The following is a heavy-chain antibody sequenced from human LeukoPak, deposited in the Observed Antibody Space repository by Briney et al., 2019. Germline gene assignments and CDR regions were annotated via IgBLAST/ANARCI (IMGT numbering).Heavy chain of an antibody. CDR2: INQSGST. J-gene: IGHJ4*02. Sequence: SESLSPTRAVYGGAVSGYYWSWIRQSPGKGLEWIGEINQSGSTNHNPPLKCRVTISVDTSKHQFSLKVSSVTGADTAVYYFARGYGSGFAYWAQGPLVPVPS. D-gene: IGHD3-10*01. CDR3: ARGYGSGFAY. V-gene: IGHV4-34*01. CDR1: GGAVSGYY.